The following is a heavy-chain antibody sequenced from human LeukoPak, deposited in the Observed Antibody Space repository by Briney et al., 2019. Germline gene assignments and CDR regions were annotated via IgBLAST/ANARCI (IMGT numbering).Heavy chain of an antibody. CDR1: GFSFSSFA. CDR3: ARTRYGDY. J-gene: IGHJ4*02. V-gene: IGHV3-23*01. Sequence: GGSLKLSCAASGFSFSSFAMNWVRQAPGKGLEWVSTIGGSGGNTYYADSVKGRFTISRDNPKNTLYLQMNSLRAEDTAVYYCARTRYGDYWGQGTLVTVSS. D-gene: IGHD4-17*01. CDR2: IGGSGGNT.